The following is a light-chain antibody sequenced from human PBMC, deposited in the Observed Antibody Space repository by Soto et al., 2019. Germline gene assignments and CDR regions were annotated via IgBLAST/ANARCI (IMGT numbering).Light chain of an antibody. CDR3: CSYRDTTTVV. CDR1: SSDVGAYNY. Sequence: QSALTQPASVSGSPGQSITISCTGTSSDVGAYNYVSWYQQHPGKAPKLMIYEVSNRPSGVSDRFSGSRSGNTASLTISGLQAEDESDYYCCSYRDTTTVVFGGGTKVTVL. CDR2: EVS. V-gene: IGLV2-14*01. J-gene: IGLJ2*01.